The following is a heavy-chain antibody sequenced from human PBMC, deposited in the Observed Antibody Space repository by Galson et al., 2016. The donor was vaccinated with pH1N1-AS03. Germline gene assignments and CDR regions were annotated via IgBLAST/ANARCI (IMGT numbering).Heavy chain of an antibody. Sequence: SCKASGYTFTRNSVHWLRRAPGQRLEWLGWISTDYGKTAYSQKFQGRVTITKDTSASTAYMELISLQSEDTAVYYCARSDSFDIWGQGTMVTVSS. CDR3: ARSDSFDI. CDR1: GYTFTRNS. CDR2: ISTDYGKT. V-gene: IGHV1-3*04. J-gene: IGHJ3*02. D-gene: IGHD1-14*01.